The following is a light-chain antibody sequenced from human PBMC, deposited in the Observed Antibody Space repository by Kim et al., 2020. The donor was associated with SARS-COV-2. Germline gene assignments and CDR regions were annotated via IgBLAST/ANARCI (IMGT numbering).Light chain of an antibody. Sequence: DMQMTQSPSSLSASVGDRVTITCRASQSISSYLNWYQQKPGKAPKLLIYDASSLQSGVPSRFSGSGSGTDFTLTISSLQPEDFATYYCKQSYSTPRKLGQGTKV. CDR3: KQSYSTPRK. J-gene: IGKJ1*01. CDR1: QSISSY. V-gene: IGKV1-39*01. CDR2: DAS.